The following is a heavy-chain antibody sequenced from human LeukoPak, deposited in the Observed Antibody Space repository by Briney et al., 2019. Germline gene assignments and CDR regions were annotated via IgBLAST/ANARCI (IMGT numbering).Heavy chain of an antibody. CDR2: INHNGST. Sequence: PSETLSLTCAVYGGSFSDNYWSWIRQPPGKGLEWIGEINHNGSTNYNPSLKSRVTISVDTSKSQFSLKLSSVTAADTAVYYCARQRAYYFDHWGQGTLVTVSS. J-gene: IGHJ4*02. D-gene: IGHD6-25*01. CDR1: GGSFSDNY. V-gene: IGHV4-34*01. CDR3: ARQRAYYFDH.